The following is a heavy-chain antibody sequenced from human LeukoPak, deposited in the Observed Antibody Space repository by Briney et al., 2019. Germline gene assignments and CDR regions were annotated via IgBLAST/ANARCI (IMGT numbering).Heavy chain of an antibody. V-gene: IGHV3-33*08. Sequence: PGGSLRLSCAASGFTFDDYGMTWVRQAPGKGLEWVAVIWYDGSNQYYADSVKGRFTISRDNSKNTLYLQMNSLRAEDTAVYYCARDSSQNFDYWGQGTLVTVSS. J-gene: IGHJ4*02. CDR2: IWYDGSNQ. CDR3: ARDSSQNFDY. D-gene: IGHD6-13*01. CDR1: GFTFDDYG.